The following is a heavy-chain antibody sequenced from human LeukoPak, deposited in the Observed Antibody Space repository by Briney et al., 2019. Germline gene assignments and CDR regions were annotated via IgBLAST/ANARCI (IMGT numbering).Heavy chain of an antibody. CDR2: VYYSGTT. J-gene: IGHJ2*01. CDR1: GGSISTYY. V-gene: IGHV4-59*01. CDR3: ARSDRDLRYFDL. Sequence: SETLSLTCTVSGGSISTYYWSWIRQPPGKGLEWIGYVYYSGTTNYKYKSSLKSRVTISVDTSKNQFSLRLSSVTAADTAVYYCARSDRDLRYFDLWGRGTLVTVSS.